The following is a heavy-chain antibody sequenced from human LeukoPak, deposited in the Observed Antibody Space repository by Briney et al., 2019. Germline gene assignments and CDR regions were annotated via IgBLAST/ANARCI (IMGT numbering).Heavy chain of an antibody. J-gene: IGHJ3*02. CDR2: ISYDGGTK. V-gene: IGHV3-30-3*01. D-gene: IGHD3-3*01. Sequence: PGGSLRLSCSASGFTFRSYAMHWVRQAPGKGLEWVAVISYDGGTKYYPDSVKGRFTISRDNSKNTLDLQMNSLRTEDTAVYYCARLRKREWLLLGAFDIWGQGTMVTVSS. CDR1: GFTFRSYA. CDR3: ARLRKREWLLLGAFDI.